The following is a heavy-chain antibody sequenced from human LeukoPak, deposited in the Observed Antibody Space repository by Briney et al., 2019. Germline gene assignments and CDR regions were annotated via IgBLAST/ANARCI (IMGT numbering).Heavy chain of an antibody. CDR3: ARVGAYYDSSAXFDF. V-gene: IGHV1-2*02. CDR1: GYTFTGYY. D-gene: IGHD3-22*01. J-gene: IGHJ4*02. CDR2: LNPNSGGT. Sequence: ASVKVSCKASGYTFTGYYLHWARQAPGEGLEWMGWLNPNSGGTNYAQKFQDRVTITRDTSVSTAYMELSRLRSDDTAVYYCARVGAYYDSSAXFDFWGQGTLVTVS.